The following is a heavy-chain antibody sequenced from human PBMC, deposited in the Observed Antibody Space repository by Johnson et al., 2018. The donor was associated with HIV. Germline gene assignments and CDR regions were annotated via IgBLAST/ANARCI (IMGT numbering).Heavy chain of an antibody. J-gene: IGHJ3*02. V-gene: IGHV3-30*04. CDR2: ISYDGSDK. Sequence: QVQLVESGGGVVQPGRSLRLSCAASGFTFSSYAMHWVRQAPGKGLEWVAVISYDGSDKYHADSVKGRFTISRDSSKNTLYLEMNTLRPEDTAVYYCARGPRNPGLDTFNIWGQGMMVTVSS. CDR1: GFTFSSYA. D-gene: IGHD1-14*01. CDR3: ARGPRNPGLDTFNI.